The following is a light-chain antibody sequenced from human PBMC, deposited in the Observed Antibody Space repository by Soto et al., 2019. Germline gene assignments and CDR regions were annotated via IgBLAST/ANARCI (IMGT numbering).Light chain of an antibody. Sequence: IVMTQSPATLSVSPGERATLSCRASQSVSNGLAWYQQKHGQAPRRLIYGASIRATGIQDRFSGSGSGTHFTHTINPLEPEDFAVYYCQQYGSSPLSFGGGTKVDIK. J-gene: IGKJ4*01. CDR3: QQYGSSPLS. V-gene: IGKV3-20*01. CDR2: GAS. CDR1: QSVSNG.